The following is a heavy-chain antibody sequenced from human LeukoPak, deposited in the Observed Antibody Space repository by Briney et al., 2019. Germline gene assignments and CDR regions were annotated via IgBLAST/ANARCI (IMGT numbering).Heavy chain of an antibody. V-gene: IGHV3-33*08. Sequence: PGRSLRLSCAASGFTFSSYAMHWVRQAPGKGLEWVAVIWYDGGNKYHADSVKGRFTISRDNSKNTLYLQMNSLRAEDTAVYYCARDHRDDSSGYYYETNWYFDLWGRGTLVTVSS. J-gene: IGHJ2*01. CDR2: IWYDGGNK. D-gene: IGHD3-22*01. CDR1: GFTFSSYA. CDR3: ARDHRDDSSGYYYETNWYFDL.